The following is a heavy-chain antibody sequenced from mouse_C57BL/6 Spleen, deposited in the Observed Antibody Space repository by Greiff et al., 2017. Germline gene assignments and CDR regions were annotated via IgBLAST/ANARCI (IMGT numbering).Heavy chain of an antibody. CDR2: INPSSGYT. V-gene: IGHV1-7*01. CDR1: GYTFTSYW. Sequence: QVQLQQSGAELAKPGASVKLSCKASGYTFTSYWMHWVKQRPGQGLEWIGYINPSSGYTQYNQKFKDQATLTADKSSSTAYMQLRRLPYEDSAVYYCARSGDDYYPDDWGKGTTLTVSS. CDR3: ARSGDDYYPDD. D-gene: IGHD2-13*01. J-gene: IGHJ2*01.